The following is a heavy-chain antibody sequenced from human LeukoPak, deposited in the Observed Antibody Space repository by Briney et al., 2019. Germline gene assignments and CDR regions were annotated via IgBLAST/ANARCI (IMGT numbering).Heavy chain of an antibody. CDR1: GFTFSSYS. CDR3: ASTGYSSSWYGAYYYYMDV. CDR2: ISSSSSTI. Sequence: GGSLRLSCAASGFTFSSYSMNWVRQAPGKGLEWVSYISSSSSTIYYADPVKGRFTISRDHAKNSMYLPMNSLRAEDTAVYYCASTGYSSSWYGAYYYYMDVWGKGTTVTVSS. D-gene: IGHD6-13*01. V-gene: IGHV3-48*04. J-gene: IGHJ6*03.